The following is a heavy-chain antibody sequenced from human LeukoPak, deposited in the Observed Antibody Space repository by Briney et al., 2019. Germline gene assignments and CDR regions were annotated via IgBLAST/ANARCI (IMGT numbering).Heavy chain of an antibody. Sequence: GASVKVSCKASGYTFTSYGISWVRQAPGQGLEWMGWISAYNGNTNYAQKLQGRVTMTTDTSTSTAYMEPRSLRSDDTAVYYCAREISFTMVRGVIEGNWFDPWGQGTLVTVSS. CDR1: GYTFTSYG. D-gene: IGHD3-10*01. CDR2: ISAYNGNT. V-gene: IGHV1-18*01. J-gene: IGHJ5*02. CDR3: AREISFTMVRGVIEGNWFDP.